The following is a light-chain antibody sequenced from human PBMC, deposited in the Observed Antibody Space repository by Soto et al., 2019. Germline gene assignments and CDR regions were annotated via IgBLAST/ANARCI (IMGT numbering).Light chain of an antibody. J-gene: IGKJ5*01. CDR2: WAS. Sequence: DIVMTQSPDSLAVSLGERATINCKSSQSLLFISNQKNYLAWYQQKPGQPPKLLIYWASTRESGVPDRFIGSGSGTDLTLTISSLQAEDVAVYYCQQYYDPPVTFGQGTRLEIK. CDR1: QSLLFISNQKNY. V-gene: IGKV4-1*01. CDR3: QQYYDPPVT.